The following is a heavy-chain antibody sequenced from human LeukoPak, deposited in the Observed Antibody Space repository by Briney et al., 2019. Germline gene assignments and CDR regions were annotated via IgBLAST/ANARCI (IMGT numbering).Heavy chain of an antibody. V-gene: IGHV1-24*01. CDR3: ATYDSSGLLDF. Sequence: ASVKVSCKVSGYKLTELSIHWVREAPGKGLEWVGGFDPADERTIYAQKFQGRVTMTEDTSTDTAYMELSSLRSEDTALSYCATYDSSGLLDFWGQGTLVTVSS. CDR1: GYKLTELS. D-gene: IGHD3-22*01. CDR2: FDPADERT. J-gene: IGHJ4*02.